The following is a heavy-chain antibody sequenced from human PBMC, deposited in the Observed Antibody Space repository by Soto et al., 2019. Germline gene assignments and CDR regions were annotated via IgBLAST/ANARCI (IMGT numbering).Heavy chain of an antibody. CDR2: IWYDGSNK. CDR1: GFTFSSYG. V-gene: IGHV3-33*01. D-gene: IGHD3-9*01. Sequence: PGGSLRLSCAASGFTFSSYGMHWVRQAPGKGLEWVAVIWYDGSNKYYADSVKGRFTISRDNSKNTLYLQMNSLRAEDTAVYYRARDPAPYFDWLSPSGGFDPWGQGTLVTVSS. CDR3: ARDPAPYFDWLSPSGGFDP. J-gene: IGHJ5*02.